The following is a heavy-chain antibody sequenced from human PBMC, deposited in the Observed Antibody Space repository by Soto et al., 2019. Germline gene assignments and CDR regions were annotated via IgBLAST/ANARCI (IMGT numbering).Heavy chain of an antibody. CDR2: ISSDGTTT. Sequence: EVQLVESGGGLVQPGEALRLSCAASGFTFTKYWMHWVRLAPGKGPVWVSYISSDGTTTDYADSVKGRFTISRDNANNMLYLQMDSLRVEDTAVYYWGIQDCTNDVCLEAVVTVGGALEYWGQGAQVTVSS. CDR3: GIQDCTNDVCLEAVVTVGGALEY. D-gene: IGHD2-8*01. J-gene: IGHJ4*02. CDR1: GFTFTKYW. V-gene: IGHV3-74*01.